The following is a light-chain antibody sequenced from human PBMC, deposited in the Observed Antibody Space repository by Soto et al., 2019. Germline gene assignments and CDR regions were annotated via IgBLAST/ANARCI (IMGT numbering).Light chain of an antibody. V-gene: IGLV2-14*01. J-gene: IGLJ1*01. CDR3: SSHTSVNTRV. CDR1: RSDVGTYDY. Sequence: QSALTQPASVSGSPGQSIAISCTGTRSDVGTYDYVSWYQQYPDKAPKLIIYEVTQRPSGVSNRFSGSKSGNTASLPISGLQAEDEADYYCSSHTSVNTRVFGTGTKLTVL. CDR2: EVT.